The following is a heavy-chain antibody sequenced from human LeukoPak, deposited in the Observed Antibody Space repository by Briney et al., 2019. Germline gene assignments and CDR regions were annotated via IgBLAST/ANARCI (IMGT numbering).Heavy chain of an antibody. Sequence: SVKVSCKASGYTFTGYYMHWVRQPPGQGLEWMGWINPNSGGTNYAQKFQGRVTMTRDTSISTAYMELSRLRSDDTDVYYCASFEVQLITVVAASQDYWGQGTLVTVSS. CDR2: INPNSGGT. V-gene: IGHV1-2*02. D-gene: IGHD2-15*01. CDR3: ASFEVQLITVVAASQDY. J-gene: IGHJ4*02. CDR1: GYTFTGYY.